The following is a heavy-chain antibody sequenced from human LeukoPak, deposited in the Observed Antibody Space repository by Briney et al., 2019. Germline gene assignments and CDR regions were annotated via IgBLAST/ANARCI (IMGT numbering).Heavy chain of an antibody. J-gene: IGHJ6*03. D-gene: IGHD3-3*01. CDR3: ARGPPYDFWSARGYSYYYMDV. CDR2: MNPNSGNT. V-gene: IGHV1-8*01. Sequence: GASVKVSCKASGCTFTNYDINWVRQATGQGLEWMGWMNPNSGNTGYAQKFQGRVTMTRDTSISTAYMELSSLRSEDTAVYYCARGPPYDFWSARGYSYYYMDVWGKGTTVTVSS. CDR1: GCTFTNYD.